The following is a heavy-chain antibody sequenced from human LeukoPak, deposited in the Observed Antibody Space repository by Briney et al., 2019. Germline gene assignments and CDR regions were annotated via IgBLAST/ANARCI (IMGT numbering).Heavy chain of an antibody. CDR2: ISGSGGST. Sequence: PGGSLRLSCAASGFTFSSYAMSWVRQAPGKGLEWVSAISGSGGSTYYADSVKGRFTISRDNSKNTLYLRMNSLRAEDTAVYYCAKAQDYYDSSADNPGYWGQGTWSPSPQ. D-gene: IGHD3-22*01. CDR3: AKAQDYYDSSADNPGY. V-gene: IGHV3-23*01. J-gene: IGHJ4*02. CDR1: GFTFSSYA.